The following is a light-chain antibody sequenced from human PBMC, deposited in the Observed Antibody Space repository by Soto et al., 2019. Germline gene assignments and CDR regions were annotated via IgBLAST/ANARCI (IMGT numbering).Light chain of an antibody. J-gene: IGLJ1*01. CDR3: QSSASSPAGFV. CDR2: VNT. Sequence: SVLTQPPSVFVAPEQRVTISCTGSSSNIGARLDVHWYRHLPGTAPKLLISVNTNGPSGVADRFSGSKSGTSASLAIAGLRAEDEANYYCQSSASSPAGFVFGIWATVTVL. V-gene: IGLV1-40*01. CDR1: SSNIGARLD.